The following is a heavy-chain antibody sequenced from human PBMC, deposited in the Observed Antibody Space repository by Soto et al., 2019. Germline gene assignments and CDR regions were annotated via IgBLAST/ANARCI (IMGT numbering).Heavy chain of an antibody. CDR2: ISGSGGST. J-gene: IGHJ4*02. CDR1: GFTFSSYA. D-gene: IGHD6-19*01. V-gene: IGHV3-23*01. CDR3: AKVGGNYRYSSGWYPFTARAPY. Sequence: PGGSLRLSCAASGFTFSSYALSWVRQAPGKGLEWVSAISGSGGSTYYADSVKGRFTISRDNSKNTLYLQMNSLRAEDTAVYYCAKVGGNYRYSSGWYPFTARAPYWGQGTLVTVSS.